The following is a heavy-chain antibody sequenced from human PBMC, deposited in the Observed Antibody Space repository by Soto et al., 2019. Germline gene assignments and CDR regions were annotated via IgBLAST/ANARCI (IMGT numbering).Heavy chain of an antibody. V-gene: IGHV2-5*02. D-gene: IGHD3-10*01. Sequence: QITLKESGPTLVKPTQTLTLTCTFSGFSLSTSGVGVGWIRQPPGKALEWLALIYWDDDKRYSPSLKSRLTITKDTSKSQVVLTMTNMDPVDTATYYCAKGSGSYSGGGMDVWGQGTTVTVSS. CDR1: GFSLSTSGVG. J-gene: IGHJ6*02. CDR3: AKGSGSYSGGGMDV. CDR2: IYWDDDK.